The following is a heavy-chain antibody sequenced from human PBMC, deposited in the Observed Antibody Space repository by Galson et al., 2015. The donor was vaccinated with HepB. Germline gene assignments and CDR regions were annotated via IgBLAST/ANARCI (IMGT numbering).Heavy chain of an antibody. V-gene: IGHV3-23*01. CDR3: AKDRAYGCGRLYGYY. D-gene: IGHD3-10*01. CDR1: GFSVSSNA. J-gene: IGHJ4*02. Sequence: SLRLSCAASGFSVSSNAMSWVRQAPGKGLEWVSAISASGGSTFDEDFMKGLFIITRDNYNNTLFLQMSSLRDDATAVYYSAKDRAYGCGRLYGYYLVQG. CDR2: ISASGGST.